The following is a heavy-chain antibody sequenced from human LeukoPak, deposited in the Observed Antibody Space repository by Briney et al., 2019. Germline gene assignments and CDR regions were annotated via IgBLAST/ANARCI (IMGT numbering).Heavy chain of an antibody. Sequence: SETLSLTCAVYGESFSGYYWSWIRQPPGKGLEWIGEINHSGSTNYKPSLKSRVTISVDTSKNQFSLKLSSVTAADTAVYYCARGYGRITMKGPFGYWGQGTLVTVSS. CDR3: ARGYGRITMKGPFGY. J-gene: IGHJ4*02. CDR1: GESFSGYY. V-gene: IGHV4-34*01. D-gene: IGHD3-22*01. CDR2: INHSGST.